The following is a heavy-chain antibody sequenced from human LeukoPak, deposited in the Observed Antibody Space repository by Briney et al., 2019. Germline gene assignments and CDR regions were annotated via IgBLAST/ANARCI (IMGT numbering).Heavy chain of an antibody. V-gene: IGHV1-58*01. J-gene: IGHJ3*01. Sequence: SVKVSCKTSGFTFSTSAVQWVRQARGQPLEWIGWIIVGSGATNYAQSLQGRFTITRDMSTNTAYMELSSLGSEDSAVYYCAAELYGVYTDCCTFHLWGQGTLVTVSS. D-gene: IGHD4-17*01. CDR2: IIVGSGAT. CDR3: AAELYGVYTDCCTFHL. CDR1: GFTFSTSA.